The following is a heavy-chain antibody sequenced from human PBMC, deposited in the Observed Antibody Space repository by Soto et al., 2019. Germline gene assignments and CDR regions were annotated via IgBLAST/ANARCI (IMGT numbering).Heavy chain of an antibody. D-gene: IGHD3-3*01. CDR2: ISGSGGST. V-gene: IGHV3-23*01. J-gene: IGHJ6*02. CDR1: GXTLSSYS. CDR3: AKALRFLEWFSPMDV. Sequence: GSLRLACAASGXTLSSYSMGWVRQAPGKGLEWVSAISGSGGSTYYADSVKGRFTISRDNSKKTLYLQMNSMRADDTAVYYCAKALRFLEWFSPMDVWGQGTTVTVSS.